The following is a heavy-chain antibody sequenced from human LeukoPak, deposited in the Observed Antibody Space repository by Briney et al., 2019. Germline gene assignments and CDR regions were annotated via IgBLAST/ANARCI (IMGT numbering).Heavy chain of an antibody. CDR1: GFTFSSYA. Sequence: PGRPLRLSCAASGFTFSSYAMHWVRQAPGKGLEWVAVISYDGSNKYYADSVKGRFTISRDNSKNTLYLQMNSLRAEDTAVYYCARGSESLAVAGIDYWGQGTLVTVSS. J-gene: IGHJ4*02. CDR2: ISYDGSNK. CDR3: ARGSESLAVAGIDY. V-gene: IGHV3-30-3*01. D-gene: IGHD6-19*01.